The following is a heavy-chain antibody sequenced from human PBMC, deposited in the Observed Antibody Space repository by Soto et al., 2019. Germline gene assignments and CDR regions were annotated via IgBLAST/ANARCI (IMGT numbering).Heavy chain of an antibody. V-gene: IGHV3-30-3*01. D-gene: IGHD3-3*01. J-gene: IGHJ4*02. Sequence: PGGSLRLSCAASGFTFSTYVMHWVRQAPGKGLEWVAHISSDGNNKYYADSVKGRFTISRDNFKNSLYLQMSSLRADDTAVYYCARDCPHISIFGYGEYWGQGNLFTVS. CDR1: GFTFSTYV. CDR3: ARDCPHISIFGYGEY. CDR2: ISSDGNNK.